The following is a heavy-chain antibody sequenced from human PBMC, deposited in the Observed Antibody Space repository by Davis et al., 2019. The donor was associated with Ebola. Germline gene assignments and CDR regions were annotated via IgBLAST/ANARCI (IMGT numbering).Heavy chain of an antibody. CDR3: ARDGRHCNVTKCYTGWFDP. CDR1: GFTFSSYS. Sequence: GGSLRLSCAASGFTFSSYSMNWVRQAPGKGLEWVSLISPDGRNEYYADSVKGRFTISRDTSNNTVYLQMNSLRVEDTAVYYCARDGRHCNVTKCYTGWFDPWGQGTLVTVS. D-gene: IGHD2-2*02. CDR2: ISPDGRNE. V-gene: IGHV3-30*03. J-gene: IGHJ5*02.